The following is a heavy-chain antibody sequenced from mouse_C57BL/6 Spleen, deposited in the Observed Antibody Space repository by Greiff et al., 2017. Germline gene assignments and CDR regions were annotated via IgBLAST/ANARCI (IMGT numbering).Heavy chain of an antibody. Sequence: QVQLQQSVAELVRPGTSVKVSCKPSGYALSNYLPEWVKPRPGQGLECIGVINAGSGGTNYHEKLKGTATLTTDNASSTAYMQLSSLMSEDTAVYYCARDYGSRYAMDYWGQGTSVTVSS. J-gene: IGHJ4*01. CDR2: INAGSGGT. CDR1: GYALSNYL. D-gene: IGHD1-1*01. V-gene: IGHV1-54*01. CDR3: ARDYGSRYAMDY.